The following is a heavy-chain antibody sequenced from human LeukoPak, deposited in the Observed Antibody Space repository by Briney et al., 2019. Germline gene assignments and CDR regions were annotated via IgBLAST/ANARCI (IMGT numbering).Heavy chain of an antibody. D-gene: IGHD2-15*01. V-gene: IGHV3-20*04. CDR2: INWNGGST. CDR3: ARAIYGGSDY. J-gene: IGHJ4*02. CDR1: GFTFDDYG. Sequence: PGGSLRLSCAASGFTFDDYGMSWVRQAPGKGLELVSGINWNGGSTGYADSVKGRFTISRDHAKNSLYLQMNSLRAEDTALSYCARAIYGGSDYWGQGTLVTVSS.